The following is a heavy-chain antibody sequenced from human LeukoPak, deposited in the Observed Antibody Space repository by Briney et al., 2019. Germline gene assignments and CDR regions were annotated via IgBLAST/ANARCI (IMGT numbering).Heavy chain of an antibody. CDR2: IKQDGSEK. D-gene: IGHD6-6*01. J-gene: IGHJ4*02. V-gene: IGHV3-7*01. CDR1: GFTFSSYW. Sequence: GGSLRLSCAASGFTFSSYWMSWVRQAPGKGLEWVANIKQDGSEKYYVDSVKGRFTISRDSAKNSLYLQMNSLRAEDTAVYYCARRRRGSSSYYFDYWGQGTLVTVSS. CDR3: ARRRRGSSSYYFDY.